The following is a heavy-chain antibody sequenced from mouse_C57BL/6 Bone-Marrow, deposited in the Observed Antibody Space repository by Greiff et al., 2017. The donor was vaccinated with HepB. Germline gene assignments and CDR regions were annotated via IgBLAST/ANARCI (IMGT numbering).Heavy chain of an antibody. Sequence: EVQLQQSGAELVRPGASVKLSCTASGFNIKDDYMHWVKQRPEQGLEWIGWIDPENGDTEYASKFQGKATITADTSSNTAYLQLSSLTSEDTAVYYCTTGYGRGYWGQGTTLTVSS. CDR2: IDPENGDT. CDR1: GFNIKDDY. D-gene: IGHD1-1*01. J-gene: IGHJ2*01. V-gene: IGHV14-4*01. CDR3: TTGYGRGY.